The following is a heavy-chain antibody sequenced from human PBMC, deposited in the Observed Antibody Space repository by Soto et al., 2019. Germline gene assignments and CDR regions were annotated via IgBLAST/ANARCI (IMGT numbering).Heavy chain of an antibody. Sequence: ASVKVSCKASGYTFTSYAMHWVRQAPGQRLEWMGWINAGNGNTKYSQKFQGRVTITRDTSASTAYMELSSLRSEDTAVYYCARGLIIAAAGMVGDYWGQGTLVTVSS. CDR1: GYTFTSYA. D-gene: IGHD6-13*01. J-gene: IGHJ4*02. CDR2: INAGNGNT. CDR3: ARGLIIAAAGMVGDY. V-gene: IGHV1-3*01.